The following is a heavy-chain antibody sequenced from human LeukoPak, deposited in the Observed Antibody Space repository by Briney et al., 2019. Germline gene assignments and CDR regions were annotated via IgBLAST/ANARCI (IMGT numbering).Heavy chain of an antibody. V-gene: IGHV4-59*01. Sequence: SETLSLTCTVSGGSINSYYWSWIRQPPGKGLEWIGYLYSSGSTNYNPSLKSRVTISVDTSKNQFSLKLSSVTAADTALYYCARGRGYDILTGYDTFDIWGQGTMVTVSS. CDR3: ARGRGYDILTGYDTFDI. CDR1: GGSINSYY. CDR2: LYSSGST. J-gene: IGHJ3*02. D-gene: IGHD3-9*01.